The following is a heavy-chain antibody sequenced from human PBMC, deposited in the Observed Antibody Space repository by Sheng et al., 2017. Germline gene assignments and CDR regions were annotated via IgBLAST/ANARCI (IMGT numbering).Heavy chain of an antibody. D-gene: IGHD1-1*01. V-gene: IGHV1-2*02. CDR3: ASITTPHYYYYYMDV. CDR2: IIPNTGGT. J-gene: IGHJ6*03. CDR1: GYTFTDYY. Sequence: QVQLVQSGAEVKKPGASVKVSCKASGYTFTDYYIHWVRQAPGQGLEWMGWIIPNTGGTSYAQKFQGRVSMTRDTSITTAYMEVSGLRSDDTAVYYCASITTPHYYYYYMDVWGQGTTVTVSS.